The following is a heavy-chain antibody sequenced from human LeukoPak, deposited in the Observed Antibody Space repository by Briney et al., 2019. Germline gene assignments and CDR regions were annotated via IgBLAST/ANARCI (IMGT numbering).Heavy chain of an antibody. J-gene: IGHJ6*02. Sequence: PSETLSLTCTVSGGSISSGGYYWSWIRQHPGKGLEWIGYIYYSGSTYYNPSLQSRVTMSVDTSKNRFFLILSSVTAADTAVYYCARDLGSGYYSAMDVWGQGTTVIVSS. CDR1: GGSISSGGYY. V-gene: IGHV4-31*03. CDR2: IYYSGST. D-gene: IGHD3-10*01. CDR3: ARDLGSGYYSAMDV.